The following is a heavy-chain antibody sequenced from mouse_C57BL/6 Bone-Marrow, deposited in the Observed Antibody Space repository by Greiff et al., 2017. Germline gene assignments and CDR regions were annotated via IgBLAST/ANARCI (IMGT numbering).Heavy chain of an antibody. CDR3: ARDYGLFFDY. V-gene: IGHV1-54*01. Sequence: VQLQQPGAELVRPGTSVKVSCKASGYAFTNYLIEWVKQRPGQGLEWIGVINPGSGGTNYNEKFKGKATLTADKSSSTAYMQLSSLTSEDSAVYFCARDYGLFFDYWGQGTTLTVSS. CDR1: GYAFTNYL. CDR2: INPGSGGT. J-gene: IGHJ2*01. D-gene: IGHD1-1*02.